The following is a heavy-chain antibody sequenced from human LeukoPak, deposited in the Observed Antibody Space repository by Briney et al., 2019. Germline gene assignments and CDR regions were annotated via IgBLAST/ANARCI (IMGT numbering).Heavy chain of an antibody. V-gene: IGHV3-48*04. CDR3: ARAEIQGAFDI. Sequence: GGSLRLSCAASGFTFSSYSMNWVRQAPGKGLEWVSYISSSSSTIYYADSVKGRFTISRDNAKNSLYLQMNSLRAEDTAVYYCARAEIQGAFDIWGQGTMATVSS. CDR1: GFTFSSYS. D-gene: IGHD5-24*01. J-gene: IGHJ3*02. CDR2: ISSSSSTI.